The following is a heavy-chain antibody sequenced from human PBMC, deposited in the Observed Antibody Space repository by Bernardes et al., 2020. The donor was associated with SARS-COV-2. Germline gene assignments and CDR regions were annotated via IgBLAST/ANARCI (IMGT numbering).Heavy chain of an antibody. V-gene: IGHV1-24*01. CDR2: FDPEDGET. D-gene: IGHD3-10*01. CDR3: ATNVLLWFGELLYVDY. J-gene: IGHJ4*02. CDR1: GYTLTELS. Sequence: KVSCKVSGYTLTELSMHWVRQAPGKGLEWMGGFDPEDGETIYAQKFQGRVTMTEDTSTDTAYMELSSLRSEDTAVYYCATNVLLWFGELLYVDYWGQGTLVTVSS.